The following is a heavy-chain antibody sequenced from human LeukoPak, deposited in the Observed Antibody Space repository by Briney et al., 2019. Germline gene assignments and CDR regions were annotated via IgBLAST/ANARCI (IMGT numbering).Heavy chain of an antibody. Sequence: PSETLSLTCTVSGGSISSANYQWSWIRQPPGKGLEWIGYIYYSGSTNYNPSLKSRVTISVDTSKNQFSLKLSSVTAADTAVYYCARITDAFDIWGQGTMVTVSS. CDR2: IYYSGST. J-gene: IGHJ3*02. V-gene: IGHV4-61*01. CDR3: ARITDAFDI. CDR1: GGSISSANYQ.